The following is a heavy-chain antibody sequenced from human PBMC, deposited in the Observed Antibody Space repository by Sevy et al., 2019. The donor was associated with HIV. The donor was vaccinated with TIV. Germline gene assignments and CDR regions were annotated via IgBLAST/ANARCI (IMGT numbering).Heavy chain of an antibody. CDR2: IYYSGST. V-gene: IGHV4-59*01. CDR1: GGSISSYY. D-gene: IGHD1-26*01. CDR3: ARDLSGSYGDAFDI. J-gene: IGHJ3*02. Sequence: SETLSLTCTVSGGSISSYYWSWIRQPPGKGLEWIGYIYYSGSTNYNPSLKSRVTISVDTSKNQCSLKLSSVTAADTAVYYCARDLSGSYGDAFDIWGQGTMVTVSS.